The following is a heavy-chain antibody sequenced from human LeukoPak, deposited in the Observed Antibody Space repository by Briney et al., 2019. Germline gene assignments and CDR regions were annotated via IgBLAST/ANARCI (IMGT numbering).Heavy chain of an antibody. Sequence: SETLSLTCTVSGGSRNSDDRAWIRQSPGKGLEWVGYIDKRGSAYYNPSLQSRVTISVNTSKNQFYLKLRSATAADKAVYYCASGPWELDYWGQGAPVTVSS. J-gene: IGHJ4*02. CDR2: IDKRGSA. D-gene: IGHD1-26*01. V-gene: IGHV4-59*08. CDR1: GGSRNSDD. CDR3: ASGPWELDY.